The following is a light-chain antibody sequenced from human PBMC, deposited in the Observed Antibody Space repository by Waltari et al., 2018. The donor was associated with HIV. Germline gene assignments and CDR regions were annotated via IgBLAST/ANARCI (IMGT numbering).Light chain of an antibody. CDR3: QSYDSSLSAYVG. CDR1: SSNIGAGYD. V-gene: IGLV1-40*01. CDR2: ANI. J-gene: IGLJ2*01. Sequence: QSVLTQPPSVSGAPGQRVTISCTGTSSNIGAGYDVHWYQQLPGTAPKLLIYANIQRPSGVPDRFSVSKSATSASLAISGLQAEDEADYFCQSYDSSLSAYVGFGGGTKLTVL.